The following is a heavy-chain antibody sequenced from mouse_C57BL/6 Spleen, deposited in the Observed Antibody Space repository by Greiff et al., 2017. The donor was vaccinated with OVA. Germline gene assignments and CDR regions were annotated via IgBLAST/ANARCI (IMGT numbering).Heavy chain of an antibody. CDR2: IDPSDSYT. D-gene: IGHD2-1*01. CDR3: ARSRDYGNGEDWFAY. V-gene: IGHV1-69*01. Sequence: QVQLQQPGAELVMPGASVKLSCKASGYTFTSYWMHWVKQRPGQGLEWIGEIDPSDSYTNYNQKFKGKSTLTVDKSSSTAYMQLSSLTSEDSAVYYCARSRDYGNGEDWFAYWGQGTPVTVSA. J-gene: IGHJ3*01. CDR1: GYTFTSYW.